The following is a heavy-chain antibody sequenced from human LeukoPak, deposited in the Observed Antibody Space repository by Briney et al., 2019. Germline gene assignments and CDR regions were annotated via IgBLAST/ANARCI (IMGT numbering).Heavy chain of an antibody. CDR3: ARAPSKYDFWSGYHYYYMDV. V-gene: IGHV3-30*02. CDR2: IRYDGSNK. CDR1: GFTFSSYG. Sequence: GGSLRLSCAASGFTFSSYGMHWVRQAPGKGLEWVAFIRYDGSNKYYADSVKGRFTISRDNSKNSLYLQMNSLRAEDTAVYYCARAPSKYDFWSGYHYYYMDVWGKGTTVTVSS. D-gene: IGHD3-3*01. J-gene: IGHJ6*03.